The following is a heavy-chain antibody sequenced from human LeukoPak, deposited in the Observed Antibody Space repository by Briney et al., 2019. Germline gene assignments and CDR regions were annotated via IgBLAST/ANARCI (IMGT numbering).Heavy chain of an antibody. D-gene: IGHD6-19*01. J-gene: IGHJ4*02. CDR2: IHTSGST. CDR3: VGRDINSGWSFDY. Sequence: PSETLSLTCTVSGGSISSYYWSWIRQPAGKGLEWIGQIHTSGSTNYNPPLKSRVTMSIDTTEDQVSLTMTSVTAADTALYYCVGRDINSGWSFDYWGQGTLVTVSS. V-gene: IGHV4-4*07. CDR1: GGSISSYY.